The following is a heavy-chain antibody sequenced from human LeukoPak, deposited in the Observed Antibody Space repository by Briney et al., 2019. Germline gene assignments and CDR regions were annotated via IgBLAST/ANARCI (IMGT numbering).Heavy chain of an antibody. V-gene: IGHV3-33*01. D-gene: IGHD3-3*01. CDR3: ARDHDFWSGAYYGMDV. CDR1: GFTFSSYG. J-gene: IGHJ6*02. CDR2: IWYDGSNK. Sequence: GGSLRLSCAASGFTFSSYGMHWVRQAPGKGLEWVAVIWYDGSNKYYADSVKGRFTISRDNSKNTLYLQMNSLRAEDTAVYYCARDHDFWSGAYYGMDVWGQGTTVTVSS.